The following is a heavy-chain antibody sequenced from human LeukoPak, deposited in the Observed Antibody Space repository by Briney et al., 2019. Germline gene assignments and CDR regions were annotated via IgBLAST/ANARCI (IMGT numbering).Heavy chain of an antibody. D-gene: IGHD3-22*01. Sequence: ASVKVSCKAPGGTFSSYAISWVRQAPGQGLEWMGGIIPIFGTANYAQKFQGRVTITADESTGTAYMELSSLRSEDTAVYYCARDSITMTAFDIWGQGTMVTVSS. CDR2: IIPIFGTA. CDR1: GGTFSSYA. CDR3: ARDSITMTAFDI. J-gene: IGHJ3*02. V-gene: IGHV1-69*01.